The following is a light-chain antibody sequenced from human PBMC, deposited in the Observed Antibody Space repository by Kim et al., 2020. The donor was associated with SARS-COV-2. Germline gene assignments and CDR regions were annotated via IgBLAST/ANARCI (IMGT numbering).Light chain of an antibody. Sequence: EIVLTQSPGTLSLSPGERATLSCRASQSVSSSHLAWYQQKPGQAPRLLLSGASSRATGIPDRFSGSGSGTDFTLTISGLEPEDFAVYYCQHFGSSYTFGQGTKVDIK. CDR3: QHFGSSYT. J-gene: IGKJ2*01. CDR1: QSVSSSH. CDR2: GAS. V-gene: IGKV3-20*01.